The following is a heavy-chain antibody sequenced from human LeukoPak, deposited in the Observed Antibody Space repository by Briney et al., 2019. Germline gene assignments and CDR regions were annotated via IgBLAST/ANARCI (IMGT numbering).Heavy chain of an antibody. CDR3: ARGGDTALESMYY. J-gene: IGHJ4*02. Sequence: GASVKVSCKASGGTFSSYAISWVRQAPGQGLEWMGRIIPVLGIANYAQKFQGRVTITADKSTSTAYMELSSLRSEDTAVYYCARGGDTALESMYYWGQGTLVTVSS. CDR2: IIPVLGIA. CDR1: GGTFSSYA. V-gene: IGHV1-69*04. D-gene: IGHD5-18*01.